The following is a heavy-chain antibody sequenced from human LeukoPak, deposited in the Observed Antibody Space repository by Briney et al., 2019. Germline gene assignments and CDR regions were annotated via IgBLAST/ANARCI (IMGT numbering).Heavy chain of an antibody. J-gene: IGHJ4*02. CDR1: GYTFTSYA. CDR2: INAGNGNT. V-gene: IGHV1-3*01. Sequence: GASVKVSCEASGYTFTSYAMHWVRQAPGQRLEWMGWINAGNGNTKYSQKFQGRVTITRDTSASTAYMELSSLRSEDTAVYYCARDGEAVAGDYWGQGTLVTVSS. CDR3: ARDGEAVAGDY. D-gene: IGHD6-19*01.